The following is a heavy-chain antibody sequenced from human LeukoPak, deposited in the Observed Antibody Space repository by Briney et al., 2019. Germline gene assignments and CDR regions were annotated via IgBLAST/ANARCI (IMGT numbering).Heavy chain of an antibody. CDR2: ISAYNGNT. V-gene: IGHV1-18*01. CDR1: GGTFSSYA. Sequence: GASVKVSCKASGGTFSSYAISWVRQAPGQGLEWMGWISAYNGNTNYAQKLQGRVTMTTDTSTSTAYMELRSLRSDDTAVYYCARDTWGLTMDAFDIWGQGTMVTVSS. J-gene: IGHJ3*02. D-gene: IGHD3-10*01. CDR3: ARDTWGLTMDAFDI.